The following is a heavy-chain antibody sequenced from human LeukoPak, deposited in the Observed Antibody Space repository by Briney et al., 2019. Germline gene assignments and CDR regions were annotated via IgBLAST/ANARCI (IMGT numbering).Heavy chain of an antibody. CDR1: GFTFSSYG. Sequence: GGSLTLSCAASGFTFSSYGMHWVRQAPGKGLDWVAVIPYYGSNKYYADSVKGRFTISRDNSKNTLYLQMNSLRAEDTAVYYCARDSRYCSSTSCHYYFDYWGQGTLVTVSS. D-gene: IGHD2-2*01. CDR3: ARDSRYCSSTSCHYYFDY. V-gene: IGHV3-30*03. J-gene: IGHJ4*02. CDR2: IPYYGSNK.